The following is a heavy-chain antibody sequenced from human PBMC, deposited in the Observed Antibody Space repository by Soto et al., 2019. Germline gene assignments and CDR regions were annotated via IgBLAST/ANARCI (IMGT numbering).Heavy chain of an antibody. CDR2: IIPMFGTA. J-gene: IGHJ4*02. D-gene: IGHD4-17*01. CDR1: GGTFSSYS. V-gene: IGHV1-69*06. Sequence: QVQLVQSGAEVKKPGSSVKVSCKASGGTFSSYSINWVRQAPGQGLEWVGGIIPMFGTANYAQKFQGRVTITAAKSTGTAYMKLSSLRSEDTAVYYCASRLYPNTVTTSDDYWGQGTLVTVSS. CDR3: ASRLYPNTVTTSDDY.